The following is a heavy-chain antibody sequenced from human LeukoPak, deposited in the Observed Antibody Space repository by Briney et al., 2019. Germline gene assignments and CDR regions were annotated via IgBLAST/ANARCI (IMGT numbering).Heavy chain of an antibody. CDR3: AREIVSSYYYNGMDV. Sequence: SETLSLTCTVSGGSISNTNSYWNWIRQPPGKGLEWIGFISYSGNTYSTPSLESRLTISIDTAKNQFSLSLSSVTAADTAVYFCAREIVSSYYYNGMDVWGQGTTVTVSS. J-gene: IGHJ6*02. V-gene: IGHV4-30-4*01. D-gene: IGHD5/OR15-5a*01. CDR2: ISYSGNT. CDR1: GGSISNTNSY.